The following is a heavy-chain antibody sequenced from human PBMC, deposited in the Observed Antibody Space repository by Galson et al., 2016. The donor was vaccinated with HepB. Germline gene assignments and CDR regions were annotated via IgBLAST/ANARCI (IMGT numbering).Heavy chain of an antibody. D-gene: IGHD5/OR15-5a*01. CDR3: ARGPPADVNIESTKGVDY. Sequence: SLRLSCAASGFSISSYNMIWVRQAPGKGLEWVSSISSSSTHRSHADSVKGRFTMSRDNAKNSLILQMNSLRPEDTAVYYCARGPPADVNIESTKGVDYCGQGTLVTVSS. CDR2: ISSSSTHR. V-gene: IGHV3-21*01. CDR1: GFSISSYN. J-gene: IGHJ4*02.